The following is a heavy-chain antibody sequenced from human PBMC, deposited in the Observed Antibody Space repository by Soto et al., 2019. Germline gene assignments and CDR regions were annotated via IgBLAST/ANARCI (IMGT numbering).Heavy chain of an antibody. J-gene: IGHJ3*01. CDR2: INHSGST. CDR3: ARHPKYQLLLT. D-gene: IGHD2-2*01. V-gene: IGHV4-34*01. Sequence: QVQLQQWGAGLLKPSETLSLTCAVYGGSFSGYYWSWIRQPPGKGLEWIGEINHSGSTNYNPSLKSRVTISVDTSKNQFSLKLSSVTAADTAVYYCARHPKYQLLLTWGQGTMVTVSS. CDR1: GGSFSGYY.